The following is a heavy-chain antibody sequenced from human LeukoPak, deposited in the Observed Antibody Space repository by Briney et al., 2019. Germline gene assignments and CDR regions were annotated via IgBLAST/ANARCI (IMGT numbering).Heavy chain of an antibody. CDR1: GFTFSSYA. CDR2: INHSGST. V-gene: IGHV4-34*01. CDR3: ARGHGMVNYYYGMDV. Sequence: GSLRLSCAASGFTFSSYAMNWVRQAPGKGLEWIGEINHSGSTNYNPSLKSRVTISVDTSKNQFSLKLSSVTAADTAVYYCARGHGMVNYYYGMDVWGQGTTVTVSS. J-gene: IGHJ6*02. D-gene: IGHD5-18*01.